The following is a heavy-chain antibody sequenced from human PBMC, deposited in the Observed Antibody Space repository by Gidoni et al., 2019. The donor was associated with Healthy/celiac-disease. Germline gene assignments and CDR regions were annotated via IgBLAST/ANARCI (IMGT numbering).Heavy chain of an antibody. CDR2: INPSGGST. CDR3: ARPSNPREGAFDI. J-gene: IGHJ3*02. Sequence: QVQLVQSGAEVKKPGASVKVSCKASGYTFTSYYMHWVRQAPGQGLEWMGIINPSGGSTSYAKKFQGRVTMTRDTSTSTVYMELSSLRSEDTAVYYCARPSNPREGAFDIWGQGTMVTVSS. CDR1: GYTFTSYY. D-gene: IGHD1-26*01. V-gene: IGHV1-46*01.